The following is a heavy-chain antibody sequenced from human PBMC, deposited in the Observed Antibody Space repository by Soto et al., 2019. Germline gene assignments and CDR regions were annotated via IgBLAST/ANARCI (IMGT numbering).Heavy chain of an antibody. V-gene: IGHV3-30-3*01. D-gene: IGHD7-27*01. CDR3: ARDQKTSGGQHWAFNYLDS. CDR2: ISYDGTNK. Sequence: GGSLRRSCTASGFTFRSYAMHWVRQAPCKWPEWVALISYDGTNKFYADSVKVRFNISRDNSKSTLYLQVDSLRPEDAAVYYCARDQKTSGGQHWAFNYLDSWGQGTLVTVSS. J-gene: IGHJ4*02. CDR1: GFTFRSYA.